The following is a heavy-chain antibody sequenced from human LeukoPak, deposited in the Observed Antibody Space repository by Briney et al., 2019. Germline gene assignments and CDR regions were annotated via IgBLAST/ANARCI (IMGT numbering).Heavy chain of an antibody. J-gene: IGHJ3*02. Sequence: ASVKVSCKASGGTFSSYTISWVRQAPGQGLEWMGRIIPILGIANYAQKLQGRVTMTTDTSTSTAYMELRSLRSDDTAVYYCARGTYCGGDCYSEAFDIWGQGTMVTVSS. V-gene: IGHV1-69*02. D-gene: IGHD2-21*02. CDR1: GGTFSSYT. CDR3: ARGTYCGGDCYSEAFDI. CDR2: IIPILGIA.